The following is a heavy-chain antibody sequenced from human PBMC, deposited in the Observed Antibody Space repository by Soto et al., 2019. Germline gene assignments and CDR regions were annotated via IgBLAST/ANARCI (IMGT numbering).Heavy chain of an antibody. V-gene: IGHV2-26*01. J-gene: IGHJ4*02. Sequence: QVTLKESGPVLVKPTEPLTLTCTVSGFSLSDTRMGVSWIRQPPGKALEWLAHVFSNGQTYYNTSLKTRLTVSKDTSKSQVVLTMTDVDPVDTATYFCARTNVAAGAGQFDYWGEGALVTFSS. CDR3: ARTNVAAGAGQFDY. CDR1: GFSLSDTRMG. CDR2: VFSNGQT. D-gene: IGHD6-19*01.